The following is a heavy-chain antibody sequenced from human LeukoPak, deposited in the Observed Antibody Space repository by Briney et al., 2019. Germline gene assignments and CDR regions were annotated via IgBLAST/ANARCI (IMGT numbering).Heavy chain of an antibody. Sequence: GGSLRLSCAASGFTFSDYYMSWIRQAPGKGLEWVSYISSSGSTIYYADSVKGRFTISGDNAKNSLYLQMNSLRAEDTAVYYCATSGWYYLINHWGPGTLITVSS. D-gene: IGHD6-19*01. CDR3: ATSGWYYLINH. V-gene: IGHV3-11*01. CDR2: ISSSGSTI. J-gene: IGHJ5*02. CDR1: GFTFSDYY.